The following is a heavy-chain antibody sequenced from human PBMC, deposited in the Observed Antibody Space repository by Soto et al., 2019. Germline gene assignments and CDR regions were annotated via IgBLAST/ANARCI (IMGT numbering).Heavy chain of an antibody. CDR2: INWNDDK. D-gene: IGHD2-15*01. V-gene: IGHV2-5*01. Sequence: QITLKESGPQLVKPTQTLTLTCTFSGFSLSTRAVGVGWIRQPPGKALEWLALINWNDDKRYSPSLKDRLTITKDTSKNHVVLTMTNIDPVDTATYYCAHRHDLGGFDIWGQGTMVTVSS. J-gene: IGHJ3*02. CDR1: GFSLSTRAVG. CDR3: AHRHDLGGFDI.